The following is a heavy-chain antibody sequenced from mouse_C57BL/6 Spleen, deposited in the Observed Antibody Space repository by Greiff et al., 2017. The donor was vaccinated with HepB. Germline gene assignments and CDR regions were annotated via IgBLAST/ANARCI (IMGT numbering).Heavy chain of an antibody. V-gene: IGHV14-3*01. J-gene: IGHJ2*01. CDR3: ARWNYYGSRYFDY. D-gene: IGHD1-1*01. CDR1: GFNIKNTY. CDR2: IDPANGNT. Sequence: LVESVAELVRPGASVKLSCTASGFNIKNTYMHWVKQRPEQGLEWIGRIDPANGNTKYAPKFQGKATITADTSSNTAYLQLSSLTSEDTAIYYCARWNYYGSRYFDYWGQGTTLTVSS.